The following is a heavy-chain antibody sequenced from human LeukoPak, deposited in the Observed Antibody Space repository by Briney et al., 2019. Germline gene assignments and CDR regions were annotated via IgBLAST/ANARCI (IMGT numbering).Heavy chain of an antibody. J-gene: IGHJ6*03. V-gene: IGHV4-59*01. Sequence: PSETLSLTCTVSGGSISSYYWSWIRQPPGKGLEWIGYIYYSGGTNYNPSLKSRVTISVDTSKNQFSLKLSSVTAADTAVYYCARIGVVVVAATSYYYYYYMDVWGKGTTVTVSS. D-gene: IGHD2-15*01. CDR2: IYYSGGT. CDR1: GGSISSYY. CDR3: ARIGVVVVAATSYYYYYYMDV.